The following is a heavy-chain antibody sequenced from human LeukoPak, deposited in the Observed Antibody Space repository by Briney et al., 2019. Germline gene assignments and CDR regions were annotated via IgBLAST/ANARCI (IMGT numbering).Heavy chain of an antibody. CDR1: GGSISSSSYY. V-gene: IGHV4-39*07. CDR2: IYYSGST. CDR3: ARTRYYYDSSGYYPLFDY. Sequence: SETLSLTCTVSGGSISSSSYYWGWIRQSPGKGLEWIGSIYYSGSTYYNPSLKSRVTISVDTSKNQFSLELSSVTAADTAVYYCARTRYYYDSSGYYPLFDYWGQGTLVTVSS. D-gene: IGHD3-22*01. J-gene: IGHJ4*02.